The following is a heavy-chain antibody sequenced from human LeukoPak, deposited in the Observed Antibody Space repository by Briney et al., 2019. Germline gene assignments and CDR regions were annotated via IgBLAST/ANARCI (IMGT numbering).Heavy chain of an antibody. Sequence: TSETLSLTCTVSGGSISSYYWSWIRQPPGKGLEWIGYIYYSGSTNYNPSLKSRVTISVDTSKNQFSLKLSSVTAADTAVYYCARETYDSSGYYSRYYYMDVWGKGTRSPSP. CDR3: ARETYDSSGYYSRYYYMDV. J-gene: IGHJ6*03. D-gene: IGHD3-22*01. V-gene: IGHV4-59*01. CDR1: GGSISSYY. CDR2: IYYSGST.